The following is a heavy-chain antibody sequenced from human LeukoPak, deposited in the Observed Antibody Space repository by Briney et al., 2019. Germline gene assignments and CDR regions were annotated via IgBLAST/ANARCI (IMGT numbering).Heavy chain of an antibody. Sequence: PSETLSLTCTVSGGSISTYYWSWIRQPLGKGLEWIGYIYYRGSTNYNTSLKSRVTISVDTSKNQFSLKLSSVTAANTAVYYCARSGYAKFDYWGQGTLVTVSS. J-gene: IGHJ4*02. CDR2: IYYRGST. CDR1: GGSISTYY. CDR3: ARSGYAKFDY. D-gene: IGHD3-10*01. V-gene: IGHV4-59*08.